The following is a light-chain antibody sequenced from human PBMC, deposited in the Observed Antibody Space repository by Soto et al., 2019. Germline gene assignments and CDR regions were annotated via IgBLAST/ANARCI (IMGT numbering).Light chain of an antibody. J-gene: IGKJ4*01. V-gene: IGKV3-11*01. CDR2: DAS. CDR3: QQRSNWPST. CDR1: QSVSTY. Sequence: EIVLTQFPVTLFLSPGERATLSCRASQSVSTYLAWYQQKPGRAPRLLIYDASSRATGIPARFSGSGSGTDFTLTISSLEPEDFAVYYCQQRSNWPSTFGGGTKVDIK.